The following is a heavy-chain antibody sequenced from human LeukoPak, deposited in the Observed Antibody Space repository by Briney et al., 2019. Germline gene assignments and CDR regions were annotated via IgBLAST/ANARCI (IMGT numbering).Heavy chain of an antibody. D-gene: IGHD3-10*01. J-gene: IGHJ6*03. Sequence: SETLSLTCSVSGDSISYFYWSWIRQAAGKGLEWIGRISGSGSTDYNASLKGRVTMSVDTSKNQFSLKLSSVTAADTAVYYCARVYGSGSYYNGYYYYYMDVWGKGTTVTISS. CDR2: ISGSGST. CDR1: GDSISYFY. CDR3: ARVYGSGSYYNGYYYYYMDV. V-gene: IGHV4-4*07.